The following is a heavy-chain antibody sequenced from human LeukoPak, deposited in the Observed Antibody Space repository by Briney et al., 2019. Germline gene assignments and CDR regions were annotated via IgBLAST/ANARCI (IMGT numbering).Heavy chain of an antibody. J-gene: IGHJ4*02. Sequence: PGGSLRLSCAASGFTFSSYAMSWVRQAPGKGLEWVSYISSSSSTIYYADSVKGRFTISRDNAKNSLYLQMNSLRAEDTAVYYCASALDRYCSSTSCYGGLGDYWGQGTLVTVSS. D-gene: IGHD2-2*01. CDR1: GFTFSSYA. CDR3: ASALDRYCSSTSCYGGLGDY. CDR2: ISSSSSTI. V-gene: IGHV3-48*01.